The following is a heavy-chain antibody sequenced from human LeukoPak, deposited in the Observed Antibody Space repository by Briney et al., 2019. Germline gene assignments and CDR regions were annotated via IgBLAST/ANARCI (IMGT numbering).Heavy chain of an antibody. Sequence: GGSLRLSCAASGFTFSSYGIHWVRQAPGKGLEWVALISYDGSNKYYADSVKGRFTISRDNSKNTPYLRMNSLRAEDTAVYYCANENYYGSGSYPDYWGQGTLVTVSS. CDR2: ISYDGSNK. D-gene: IGHD3-10*01. CDR3: ANENYYGSGSYPDY. J-gene: IGHJ4*02. V-gene: IGHV3-30*18. CDR1: GFTFSSYG.